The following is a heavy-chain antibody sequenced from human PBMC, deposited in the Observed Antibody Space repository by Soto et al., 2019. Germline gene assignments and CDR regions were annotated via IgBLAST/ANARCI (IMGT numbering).Heavy chain of an antibody. Sequence: PSETLSLTCAVYGGSFSGYYWSWIRQPPGKGLEWIGDINHSGSTNYNPSLKSRVTISVDTSKNQFSLKLSSVTAADTAVYYCARRLGTNFEYSGQGTLVTVSS. CDR1: GGSFSGYY. CDR3: ARRLGTNFEY. J-gene: IGHJ4*02. V-gene: IGHV4-34*01. D-gene: IGHD3-22*01. CDR2: INHSGST.